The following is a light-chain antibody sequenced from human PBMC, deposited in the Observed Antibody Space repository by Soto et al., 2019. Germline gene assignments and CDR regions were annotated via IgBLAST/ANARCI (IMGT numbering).Light chain of an antibody. CDR3: TSFTTSNTFV. CDR2: DVS. CDR1: SNDVGHFNY. J-gene: IGLJ1*01. V-gene: IGLV2-14*03. Sequence: QSALAQPASVSGSPGQSITISCTGTSNDVGHFNYVSWFQQHPGKAPKLLIFDVSNWPSGVSDRFSGSKSGSTASLTISGLQPEDEADYYCTSFTTSNTFVFGSGTKLTVL.